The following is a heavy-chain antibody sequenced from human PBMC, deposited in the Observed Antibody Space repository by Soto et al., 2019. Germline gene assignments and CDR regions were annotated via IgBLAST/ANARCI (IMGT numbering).Heavy chain of an antibody. D-gene: IGHD2-21*01. CDR1: GFTFSSYS. Sequence: EVQLVESGGGLVQPGGSLKLSCEASGFTFSSYSMNWVRKAPGKGLEWVSYISSSSSTIYSADSVKGRFTISRDNAKNSMYLQMNRLRDEGPAGLYCARDLLKDVWGQGTTVTVSS. V-gene: IGHV3-48*02. J-gene: IGHJ6*02. CDR2: ISSSSSTI. CDR3: ARDLLKDV.